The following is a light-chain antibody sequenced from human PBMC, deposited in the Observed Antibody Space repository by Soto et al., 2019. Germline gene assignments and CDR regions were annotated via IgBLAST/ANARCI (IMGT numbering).Light chain of an antibody. CDR3: ATWDSSLSAAT. J-gene: IGLJ1*01. Sequence: QSVLTQPPSVSAAPGQKVTISCSGSSSNIGKNFVSWYQSLPGTAPKLLIYDDNKRPSGTSDRFSGSKSGTSATLDITGLQTGDEAEYYCATWDSSLSAATFGPGTKLTVL. CDR2: DDN. CDR1: SSNIGKNF. V-gene: IGLV1-51*01.